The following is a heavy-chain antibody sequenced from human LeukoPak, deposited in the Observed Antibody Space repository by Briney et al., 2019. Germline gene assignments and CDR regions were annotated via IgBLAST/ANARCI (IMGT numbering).Heavy chain of an antibody. CDR3: ARRGYHDYSGFDY. V-gene: IGHV3-21*01. CDR2: ISGSSSDI. CDR1: EFTFRSYS. Sequence: GGSLRLSCAGSEFTFRSYSMHWVRQAPGKGLGWVSSISGSSSDIYYADSVKGRFTISSDNSKNSLYLQMKSLRAEDTALYYCARRGYHDYSGFDYWGQGTLVTVSS. D-gene: IGHD1-26*01. J-gene: IGHJ4*02.